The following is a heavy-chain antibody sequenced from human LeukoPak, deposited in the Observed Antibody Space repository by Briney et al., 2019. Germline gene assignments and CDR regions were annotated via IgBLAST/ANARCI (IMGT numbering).Heavy chain of an antibody. V-gene: IGHV1-8*03. Sequence: AASVKVSCKASGYTFTSYDINWVRQAPGQGLEWMGWMNPNSGNTGYAQKFQGRVTITRNTSISTAYMELSSLRSEDTAVYYRARGPRRSYDSSGYYSNYWGQGTLVTVSS. D-gene: IGHD3-22*01. CDR2: MNPNSGNT. CDR3: ARGPRRSYDSSGYYSNY. J-gene: IGHJ4*02. CDR1: GYTFTSYD.